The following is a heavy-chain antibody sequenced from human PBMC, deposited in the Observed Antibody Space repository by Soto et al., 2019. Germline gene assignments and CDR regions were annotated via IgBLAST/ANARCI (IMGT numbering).Heavy chain of an antibody. CDR2: MNPNSGNT. CDR3: AWGGGDCSGGSCYDV. D-gene: IGHD2-15*01. J-gene: IGHJ6*04. Sequence: QVQLVQSGAEVKKPGASVKVSCKASGYTFTSYDINWVRQATGQGLEWMGWMNPNSGNTGYAQKFQGRVSMTSNTSKSTDYMERSSLRSEDTAVYYCAWGGGDCSGGSCYDVCCKGTTVTVSS. CDR1: GYTFTSYD. V-gene: IGHV1-8*01.